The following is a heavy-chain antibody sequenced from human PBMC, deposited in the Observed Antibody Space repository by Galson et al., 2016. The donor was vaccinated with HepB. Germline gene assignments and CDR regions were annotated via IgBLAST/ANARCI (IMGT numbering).Heavy chain of an antibody. CDR2: IDPTDSST. D-gene: IGHD3-9*01. V-gene: IGHV5-10-1*01. Sequence: QSGAEVKKPGESLRISCKASGYNFISHWITWVRQMPGKGLEWMGRIDPTDSSTKYSPSFQAHVTFSADKSISTAYLQWSSLKASDSATYFCARVHHDVLTGYYGIRDYYFDLWGQGSLVTVSS. J-gene: IGHJ4*02. CDR3: ARVHHDVLTGYYGIRDYYFDL. CDR1: GYNFISHW.